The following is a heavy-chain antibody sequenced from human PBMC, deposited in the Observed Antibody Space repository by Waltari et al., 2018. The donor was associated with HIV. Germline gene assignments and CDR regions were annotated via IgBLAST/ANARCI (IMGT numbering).Heavy chain of an antibody. J-gene: IGHJ4*02. Sequence: QVQLQESGPGLVKPSETLSLTCTVSGGSVSSENSYWSWIRQPPGKGLEWIGYISDSEITNYNPSLKSRISISIDTSKTQFSLKLISVTAADTAVYYCARDSGDCWSGSLFDSWGQGTLVTVSS. CDR1: GGSVSSENSY. CDR3: ARDSGDCWSGSLFDS. D-gene: IGHD3-3*01. V-gene: IGHV4-61*01. CDR2: ISDSEIT.